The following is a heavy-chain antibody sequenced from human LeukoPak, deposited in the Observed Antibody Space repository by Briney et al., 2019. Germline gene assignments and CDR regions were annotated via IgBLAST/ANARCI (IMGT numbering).Heavy chain of an antibody. Sequence: GGSLRLSCEVSGFTFSSYWIHWVRQAPGKGLVWVSRFSDDEGRTVYADSVKGRFTISRDNAKNSLYLQMNSLRAEDTAVYYCARDRKGQAVAGVYYYYYYGMDVWGQGTTVTVSS. CDR3: ARDRKGQAVAGVYYYYYYGMDV. V-gene: IGHV3-74*01. J-gene: IGHJ6*02. D-gene: IGHD6-19*01. CDR2: FSDDEGRT. CDR1: GFTFSSYW.